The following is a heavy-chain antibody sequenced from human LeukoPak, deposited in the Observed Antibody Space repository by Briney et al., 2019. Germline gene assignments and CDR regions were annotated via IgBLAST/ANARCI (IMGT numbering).Heavy chain of an antibody. D-gene: IGHD3-10*01. CDR1: GGSFSGYY. CDR2: INHSGST. Sequence: SETLSLTCAVYGGSFSGYYWSWIRQPPGKGLEWIGEINHSGSTNYNPSLKSRVTISVDTSKNQFSLKLSSVTAADTAVYYCARARRGPARGLFGSGSYYNVYHYYYYMDVWGKGTTVTVSS. CDR3: ARARRGPARGLFGSGSYYNVYHYYYYMDV. J-gene: IGHJ6*03. V-gene: IGHV4-34*01.